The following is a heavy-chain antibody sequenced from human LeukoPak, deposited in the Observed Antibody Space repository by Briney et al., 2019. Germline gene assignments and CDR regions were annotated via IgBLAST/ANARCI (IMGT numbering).Heavy chain of an antibody. J-gene: IGHJ6*02. D-gene: IGHD3-10*01. CDR1: GYTFISYG. CDR3: ARELGGAGSYFFPYYGMDV. V-gene: IGHV1-18*01. Sequence: ASVKVSCKASGYTFISYGINWVRQAPGQGLEWMGWISGYNGNTNYAQNLQGRVTMTRDTSTSTAYMELRSLRSDDTAVYYCARELGGAGSYFFPYYGMDVWGQGTTATVSS. CDR2: ISGYNGNT.